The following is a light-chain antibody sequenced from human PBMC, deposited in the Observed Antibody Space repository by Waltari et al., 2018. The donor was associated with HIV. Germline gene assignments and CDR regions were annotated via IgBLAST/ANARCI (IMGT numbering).Light chain of an antibody. V-gene: IGKV1-39*01. Sequence: DIQMTQSPSSLSASVGDRVTITCRASQGIGTDLNWFQQEPGKAPKLLIYGASTLQRGVPSRFSGRGSGTEFTVTIRSLQPEDLATYFCQQSYTTPITFGQGTRLDIK. J-gene: IGKJ5*01. CDR3: QQSYTTPIT. CDR1: QGIGTD. CDR2: GAS.